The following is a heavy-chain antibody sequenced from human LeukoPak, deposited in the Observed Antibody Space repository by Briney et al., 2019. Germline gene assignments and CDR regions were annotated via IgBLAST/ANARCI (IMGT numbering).Heavy chain of an antibody. D-gene: IGHD6-13*01. CDR1: GGSISSGSYY. CDR3: ARADSSSWSEHFFDY. Sequence: SETLSLTCTVSGGSISSGSYYWSWIRQPAGKGLEWIGRIYTSGSTNYNPSLKSRVTISVDTSKNQFSLKLSSVTAADTAVYYCARADSSSWSEHFFDYWGQGTLVTVSS. CDR2: IYTSGST. V-gene: IGHV4-61*02. J-gene: IGHJ4*02.